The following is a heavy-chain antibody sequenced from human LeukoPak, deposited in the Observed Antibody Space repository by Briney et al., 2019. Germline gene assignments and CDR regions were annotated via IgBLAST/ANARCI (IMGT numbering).Heavy chain of an antibody. CDR3: ARHPPRGVAGTGFDI. CDR2: IYHSGST. V-gene: IGHV4-30-2*01. Sequence: SETLSLTCAVSGGSISSGGYSWSWIRQPPGKGLEWIGYIYHSGSTYYNPSLKSRVTISVDRSKNQFSLKLSSVTAADTAVYYCARHPPRGVAGTGFDIWGQGTMVTVSS. CDR1: GGSISSGGYS. D-gene: IGHD6-19*01. J-gene: IGHJ3*02.